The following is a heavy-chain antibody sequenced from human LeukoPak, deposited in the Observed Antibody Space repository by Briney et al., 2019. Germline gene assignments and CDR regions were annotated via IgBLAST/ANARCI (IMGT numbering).Heavy chain of an antibody. V-gene: IGHV4-61*01. Sequence: PSETLSLTCTVSGGSVSSGTYYWSWIRQPPGKGLEWIGYIYYSGSTNYNPSLKSRVTISVDTSKNQLSLKLSSVTAADTAVYYCAGFGRNTDYYYGMDVWGQGTTVTVSS. CDR2: IYYSGST. J-gene: IGHJ6*02. CDR1: GGSVSSGTYY. CDR3: AGFGRNTDYYYGMDV. D-gene: IGHD3-10*01.